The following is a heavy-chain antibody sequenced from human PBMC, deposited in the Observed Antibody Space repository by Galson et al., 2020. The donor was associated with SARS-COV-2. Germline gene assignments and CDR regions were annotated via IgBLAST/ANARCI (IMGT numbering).Heavy chain of an antibody. CDR3: VGRYHDIWSGYFVTAEYFQH. D-gene: IGHD3-3*01. CDR1: GFAFTNYA. V-gene: IGHV3-64D*06. Sequence: GGSLRLSCSTSGFAFTNYAMHWARQAPGKGLEYVSGVSTNGGRTYYADPVKGRFTIPRDNSKTTLYLQMNKLRAEDTAVYYCVGRYHDIWSGYFVTAEYFQHWGQGTLVSVSS. J-gene: IGHJ1*01. CDR2: VSTNGGRT.